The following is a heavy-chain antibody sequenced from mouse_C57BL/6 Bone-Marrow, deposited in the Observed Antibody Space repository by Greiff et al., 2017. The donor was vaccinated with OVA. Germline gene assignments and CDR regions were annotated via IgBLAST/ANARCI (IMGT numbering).Heavy chain of an antibody. CDR2: IDPSDSYT. J-gene: IGHJ2*01. Sequence: QVQLKQPGTELVMPGASVKLSCKASGYTFTSHWMHWVKQRPGQGLEWIGEIDPSDSYTNYHQTFKGKSTLTVDKSSSPAYMKLSSLTSEDSAVYYCVRRSCPYYFDYWGQGTTLTVSS. CDR1: GYTFTSHW. V-gene: IGHV1-69*01. CDR3: VRRSCPYYFDY.